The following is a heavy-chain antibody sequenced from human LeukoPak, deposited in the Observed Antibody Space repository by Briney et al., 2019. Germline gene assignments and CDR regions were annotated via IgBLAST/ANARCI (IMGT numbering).Heavy chain of an antibody. CDR1: GYTFTSYA. CDR3: ARGPYSNYWFDP. V-gene: IGHV1-3*01. J-gene: IGHJ5*02. D-gene: IGHD4-11*01. Sequence: ASVKASCKTSGYTFTSYAMHWVRLAPGQRLEWMGWINAGNGNTKYSQKFQDRVTITRDTSASTAYMELSSLRSEDTAVYFCARGPYSNYWFDPWGQGTLVTVSS. CDR2: INAGNGNT.